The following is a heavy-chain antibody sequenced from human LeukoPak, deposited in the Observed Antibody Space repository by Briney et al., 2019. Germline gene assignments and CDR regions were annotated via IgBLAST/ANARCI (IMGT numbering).Heavy chain of an antibody. D-gene: IGHD3-10*01. CDR3: ARAPITMVRGLRNWFDP. Sequence: SETLSLTCAVYGGSFSGYYWSWIRQPPGKGLEWIGEINHSGSTNYNPSLKSRVTISVDTSKNQFSLKLSSVTAADTAVYYCARAPITMVRGLRNWFDPWGQGTLVTASS. CDR2: INHSGST. CDR1: GGSFSGYY. V-gene: IGHV4-34*01. J-gene: IGHJ5*02.